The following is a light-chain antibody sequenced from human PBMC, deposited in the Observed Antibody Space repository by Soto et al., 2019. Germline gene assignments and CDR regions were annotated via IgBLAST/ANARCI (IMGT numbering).Light chain of an antibody. J-gene: IGKJ1*01. CDR2: EVS. CDR1: QSINKW. Sequence: DILLTQSPSTLSASVGDRVTISCRASQSINKWLAWYQHKPGKAPNLLNYEVSTLHSGVPSRFSGSGSGTEFTLTISSLRPDDFATYYCQHYSGDRATFGQGTKVDIK. CDR3: QHYSGDRAT. V-gene: IGKV1-5*03.